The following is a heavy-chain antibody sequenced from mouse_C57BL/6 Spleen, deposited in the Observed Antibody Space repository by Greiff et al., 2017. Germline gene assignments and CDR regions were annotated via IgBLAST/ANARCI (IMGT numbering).Heavy chain of an antibody. CDR2: IDPSDSYT. V-gene: IGHV1-50*01. D-gene: IGHD1-1*01. J-gene: IGHJ2*01. CDR3: GAYYGSSAYYFDY. CDR1: GYTFTSYW. Sequence: VQLQQPGAELVKPGASVKLSCKASGYTFTSYWMQWVKQRPGQGLEWIGEIDPSDSYTNYNQKFKVKATLTVDTSSSTAYMQLSSLTSEDSAVYYWGAYYGSSAYYFDYWGQGTTLTVSS.